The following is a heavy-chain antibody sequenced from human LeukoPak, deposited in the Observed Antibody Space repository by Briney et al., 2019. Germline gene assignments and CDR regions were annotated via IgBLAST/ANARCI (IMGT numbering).Heavy chain of an antibody. CDR2: INTNTGNP. CDR3: ARDWALDI. Sequence: GSVKVSCKASGYTFTSYPMNWVRQAPGQGREWMGWINTNTGNPTYAQSFTGRFVFYLDTSVSTAYLQISSLKAEDTAVYYCARDWALDIWGQGTMVTVSS. V-gene: IGHV7-4-1*02. J-gene: IGHJ3*02. CDR1: GYTFTSYP.